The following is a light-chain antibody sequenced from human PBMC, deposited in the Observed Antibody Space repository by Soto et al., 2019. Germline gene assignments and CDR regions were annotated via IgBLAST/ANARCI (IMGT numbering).Light chain of an antibody. V-gene: IGLV2-8*01. CDR1: SSDFGDDKY. CDR2: GVS. J-gene: IGLJ1*01. CDR3: SSYAGSNNLYV. Sequence: QSALTQPASVSGSPGQSITMSCTGSSSDFGDDKYVSWYQQQPGKGPTLLIYGVSKRPSGVPDRFSGSKSGNTASLSVSGLQAEDEADYYCSSYAGSNNLYVFGTGTQLTVL.